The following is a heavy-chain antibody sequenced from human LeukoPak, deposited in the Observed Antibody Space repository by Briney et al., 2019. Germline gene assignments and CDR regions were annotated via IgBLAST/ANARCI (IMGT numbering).Heavy chain of an antibody. J-gene: IGHJ4*02. V-gene: IGHV1-46*01. Sequence: ASVKVSCKASGYTFTGYYMHWVRQAPGQGLEWMGIINPNRGSTSYAQKFQGRVTMTRDMSTSTVYMGLSSLRSEDTAIYYCATGSHVRVYDSSAYYGHYWGQGTLVTVSS. D-gene: IGHD3-22*01. CDR3: ATGSHVRVYDSSAYYGHY. CDR1: GYTFTGYY. CDR2: INPNRGST.